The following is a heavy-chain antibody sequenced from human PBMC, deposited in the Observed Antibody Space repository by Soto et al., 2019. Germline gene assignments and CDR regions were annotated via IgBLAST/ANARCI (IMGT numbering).Heavy chain of an antibody. J-gene: IGHJ4*02. CDR3: ARVWANSGYYVAYDY. V-gene: IGHV3-7*01. D-gene: IGHD3-22*01. Sequence: GGSLRLSCAASGFTFSSSWMHWVCQAPEKGQEWVADIKCDGSEKHYVDSVKGRFTISRDNAKNTLYLQMNSLRAEDTAVYYCARVWANSGYYVAYDYWGQGTPVTVSS. CDR2: IKCDGSEK. CDR1: GFTFSSSW.